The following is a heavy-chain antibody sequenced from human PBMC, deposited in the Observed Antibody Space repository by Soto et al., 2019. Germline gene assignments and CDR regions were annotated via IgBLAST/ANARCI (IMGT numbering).Heavy chain of an antibody. Sequence: KSSETLSLTCTVSGGSISSGGYYWSWIRQHPGKGLEWIGYIYYSGSTYYNPSLKSRVTISVDTSKNQFSLKLSSVTAADTAVYYCARVPDILTGYFIDYWGQGTLVTVSS. CDR2: IYYSGST. CDR3: ARVPDILTGYFIDY. D-gene: IGHD3-9*01. J-gene: IGHJ4*02. CDR1: GGSISSGGYY. V-gene: IGHV4-31*03.